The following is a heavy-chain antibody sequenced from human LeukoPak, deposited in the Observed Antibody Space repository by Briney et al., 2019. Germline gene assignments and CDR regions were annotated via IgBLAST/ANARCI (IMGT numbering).Heavy chain of an antibody. CDR3: VRGLLAVAGNWFDP. V-gene: IGHV3-11*01. D-gene: IGHD6-19*01. J-gene: IGHJ5*02. CDR1: GFTFSDYY. CDR2: ISSSGSTI. Sequence: GGSLRLSCAASGFTFSDYYMSWIRQAPGKGLEWVSYISSSGSTIYYADSVKGRFTISRDNAKNSLYLQMNSLRAEDTAVYYCVRGLLAVAGNWFDPWGQGTLVTVSS.